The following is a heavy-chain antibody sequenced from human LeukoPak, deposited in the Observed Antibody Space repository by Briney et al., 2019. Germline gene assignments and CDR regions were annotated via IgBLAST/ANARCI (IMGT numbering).Heavy chain of an antibody. J-gene: IGHJ4*02. CDR2: ISGSGGST. Sequence: GGSLRLSCAASGLTFSSYAMSWVRQAPGKGLEWVSAISGSGGSTYYADSVKGRFTISRDNSKNTLYLQMNSLRAEDTAVYYCAKDPYGDLTSGDYWGQGTLVTVSS. V-gene: IGHV3-23*01. D-gene: IGHD4-17*01. CDR1: GLTFSSYA. CDR3: AKDPYGDLTSGDY.